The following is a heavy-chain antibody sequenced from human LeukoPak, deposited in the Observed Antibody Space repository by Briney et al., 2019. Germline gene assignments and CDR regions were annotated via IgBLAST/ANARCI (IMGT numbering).Heavy chain of an antibody. CDR1: GFTFSNYA. CDR3: AKRSCSSSGCYHLDY. Sequence: GGSLRLSCVGSGFTFSNYAMHWVRQAPGKGLEWVAVISYDAKYKYYSDSVKGRFTISRDNSKNSLFLQMNSLRAEDTAIYYCAKRSCSSSGCYHLDYWGHGTLVTVSS. J-gene: IGHJ4*01. V-gene: IGHV3-30-3*02. CDR2: ISYDAKYK. D-gene: IGHD2-2*01.